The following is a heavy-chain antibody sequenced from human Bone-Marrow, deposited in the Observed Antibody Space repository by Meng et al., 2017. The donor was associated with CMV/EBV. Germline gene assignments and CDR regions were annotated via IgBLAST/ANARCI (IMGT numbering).Heavy chain of an antibody. D-gene: IGHD3-22*01. CDR1: GFTFDDYG. J-gene: IGHJ4*02. CDR2: INWNGGST. Sequence: GESLKISCAASGFTFDDYGMSWVRQAPGKGLEWVSGINWNGGSTGYADSVKGRFTISRDNAKNSLYLQMNSLRAEDTALYHCARESYYDSRPDRGGLDYWGQGTLVTVSS. CDR3: ARESYYDSRPDRGGLDY. V-gene: IGHV3-20*01.